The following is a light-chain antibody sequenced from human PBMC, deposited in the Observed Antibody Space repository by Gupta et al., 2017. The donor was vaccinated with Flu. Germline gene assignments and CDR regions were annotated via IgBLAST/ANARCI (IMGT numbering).Light chain of an antibody. V-gene: IGKV3-15*01. CDR3: QQDINWPLT. Sequence: EVVMTQSPASLSVSQGERATLSCRASQSFSRHLAWYQQKPGQAPRLLIYDTSTRATGVPARFIGSGSGTEFTLTISSLQSEDFAVYYCQQDINWPLTFSGGTKVEIK. CDR2: DTS. CDR1: QSFSRH. J-gene: IGKJ4*01.